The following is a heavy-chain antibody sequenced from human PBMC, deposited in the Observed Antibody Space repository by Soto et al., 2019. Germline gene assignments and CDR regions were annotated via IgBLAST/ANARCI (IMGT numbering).Heavy chain of an antibody. J-gene: IGHJ4*02. CDR3: ARDQIRXY. CDR1: GFTFSSYS. V-gene: IGHV3-21*01. CDR2: ITGTSSYI. D-gene: IGHD3-16*01. Sequence: GGSLRLSCAASGFTFSSYSMNWVRQAPGKGLEWVSYITGTSSYIYYADSVRGRFTISRDNSKNSLYLQMNGLRAEDTGVYYCARDQIRXYWGQGTLVXVS.